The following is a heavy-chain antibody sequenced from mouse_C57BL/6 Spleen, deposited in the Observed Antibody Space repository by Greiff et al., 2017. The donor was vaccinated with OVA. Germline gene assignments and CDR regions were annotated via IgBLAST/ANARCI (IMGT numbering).Heavy chain of an antibody. D-gene: IGHD5-5*01. CDR3: ASYPFAY. CDR1: GYAFSSSW. J-gene: IGHJ3*01. Sequence: VQLQQSGPELVKPGASVKISCKASGYAFSSSWMNWVKQRPGTGLEWIGRIYPGDGDTNYNGKFKGKATLTADKSSSTAYMQLSSLTSEDSAVYFCASYPFAYWGKGTLVTVSA. V-gene: IGHV1-82*01. CDR2: IYPGDGDT.